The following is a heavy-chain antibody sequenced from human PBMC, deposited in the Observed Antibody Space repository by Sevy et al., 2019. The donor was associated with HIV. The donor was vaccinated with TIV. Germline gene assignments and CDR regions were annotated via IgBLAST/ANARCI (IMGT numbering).Heavy chain of an antibody. CDR2: ISVYNGNT. V-gene: IGHV1-18*04. CDR1: GYTFINYG. D-gene: IGHD2-2*01. Sequence: ASVKVSCKASGYTFINYGMSWVRQAPGQGLEWMGWISVYNGNTNYAQKFQGRVTMTTDTSTTTAYMEVRRLRSDDTAVYSCARARVSLGYCSSNSCYGDAFDMWGQGTKVTVSS. CDR3: ARARVSLGYCSSNSCYGDAFDM. J-gene: IGHJ3*02.